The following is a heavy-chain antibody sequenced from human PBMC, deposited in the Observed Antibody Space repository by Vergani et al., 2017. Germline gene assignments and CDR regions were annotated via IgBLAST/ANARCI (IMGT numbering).Heavy chain of an antibody. CDR2: ISSSSSYI. CDR3: ARPAVAGNKSPLQXWFDP. Sequence: EVQLVESGGGLVKPGGSLRLSCAASGFTFSSYSMNWVRQAPGKGLEWVSSISSSSSYIYYADSVKGRFTISRDNAKNSLYLQMNSLRAEDTAVYYCARPAVAGNKSPLQXWFDPWGQGTLVTVSS. J-gene: IGHJ5*02. D-gene: IGHD6-19*01. V-gene: IGHV3-21*01. CDR1: GFTFSSYS.